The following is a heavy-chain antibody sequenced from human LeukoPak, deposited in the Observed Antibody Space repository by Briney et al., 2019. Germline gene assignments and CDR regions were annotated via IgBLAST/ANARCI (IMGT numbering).Heavy chain of an antibody. D-gene: IGHD3-22*01. CDR1: GGSISSSSYY. CDR3: ARVTGYMIEDYFDY. CDR2: IYYSRST. V-gene: IGHV4-39*07. J-gene: IGHJ4*02. Sequence: PSETLSLTCTVSGGSISSSSYYWGWIRQPPGKGLEWIGSIYYSRSTYYNPSLKSRVTITVDTSKNQFSLRLRSVTAADTAVYYCARVTGYMIEDYFDYWGQGTLVTVSS.